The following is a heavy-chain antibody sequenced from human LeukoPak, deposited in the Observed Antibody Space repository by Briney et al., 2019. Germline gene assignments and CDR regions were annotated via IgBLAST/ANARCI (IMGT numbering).Heavy chain of an antibody. J-gene: IGHJ3*02. CDR1: GGSISNDY. D-gene: IGHD3-22*01. V-gene: IGHV4-59*08. Sequence: SETLSLTCTVSGGSISNDYWSWIRQPPGKGLEWIGYIYYGGSTNYNPSLKSRVTILVDTSKNQFSLKLSSVTAADTAVYFCARGPYSYDSSGAFDIWGQGTMVTVSS. CDR3: ARGPYSYDSSGAFDI. CDR2: IYYGGST.